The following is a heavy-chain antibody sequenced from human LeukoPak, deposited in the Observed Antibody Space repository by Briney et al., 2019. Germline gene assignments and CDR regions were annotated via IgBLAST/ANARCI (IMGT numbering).Heavy chain of an antibody. CDR2: INHSGST. J-gene: IGHJ4*02. CDR3: AREGYYYDSSGYRETKTDY. Sequence: SGTLSLTCAVYGGSFSGYYWSWIRQPPGKGLEWIGEINHSGSTNYNPSLKSRVTISVDTSKNQFSLKLSSVTAADTAVYYCAREGYYYDSSGYRETKTDYWGQGTLVTVSS. CDR1: GGSFSGYY. V-gene: IGHV4-34*01. D-gene: IGHD3-22*01.